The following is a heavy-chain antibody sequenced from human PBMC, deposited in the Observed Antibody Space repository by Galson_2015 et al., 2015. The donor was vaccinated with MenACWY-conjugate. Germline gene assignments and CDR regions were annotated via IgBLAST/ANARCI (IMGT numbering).Heavy chain of an antibody. J-gene: IGHJ5*02. CDR1: GGTFSSYA. CDR2: IIPILGIA. Sequence: SVKVSCKASGGTFSSYAISWVRQAPGQGLEWMGRIIPILGIANYAQKFQGRVTITADKSTSTAYMELSSLRSEDTAVYYCASGALNDYGDLNWFDPWGQGTLVTVSS. D-gene: IGHD4-17*01. CDR3: ASGALNDYGDLNWFDP. V-gene: IGHV1-69*04.